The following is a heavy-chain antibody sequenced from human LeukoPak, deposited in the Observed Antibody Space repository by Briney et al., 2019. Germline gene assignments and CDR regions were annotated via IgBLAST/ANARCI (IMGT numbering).Heavy chain of an antibody. J-gene: IGHJ4*02. CDR1: GFTFSSYS. CDR2: ISSSSSTI. D-gene: IGHD3-3*01. Sequence: GGSLRLSCAASGFTFSSYSTNWVRQAPGKGLEWVSYISSSSSTIYYADSVKGRFTISRDNAKNSLYLQMNSLRDEDTAVYYCAREQYYDFWSGYDTGYFDYWGQGTLVTVSS. CDR3: AREQYYDFWSGYDTGYFDY. V-gene: IGHV3-48*02.